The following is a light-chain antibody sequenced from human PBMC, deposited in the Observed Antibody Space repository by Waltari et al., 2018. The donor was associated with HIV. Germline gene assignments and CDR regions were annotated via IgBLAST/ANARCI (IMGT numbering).Light chain of an antibody. V-gene: IGKV3-11*01. CDR1: QSVSSD. CDR3: QQRSNWPPGLT. Sequence: EMVWRHSQARLSLCPRVLATLSCRASQSVSSDLAWYQQKPGQAPRLLIYDGSNRATGIPARFSGSGSGTDFTLTISSLEPEDFAVYYCQQRSNWPPGLTFGGGTKVEI. J-gene: IGKJ4*01. CDR2: DGS.